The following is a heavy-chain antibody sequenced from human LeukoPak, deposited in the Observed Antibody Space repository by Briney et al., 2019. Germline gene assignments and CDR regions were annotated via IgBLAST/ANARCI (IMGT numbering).Heavy chain of an antibody. Sequence: SETLSLTCAVSGGSISSSNWWSWVRQPPGKGLEWIGEIYHSGSTNYNPSLKSRVTISVDKSKNQFSLKLSSVTAADTAVYYCARDSISGVYGSGSYYNWFDPWGQGTLVTVSS. J-gene: IGHJ5*02. CDR1: GGSISSSNW. V-gene: IGHV4-4*02. CDR3: ARDSISGVYGSGSYYNWFDP. D-gene: IGHD3-10*01. CDR2: IYHSGST.